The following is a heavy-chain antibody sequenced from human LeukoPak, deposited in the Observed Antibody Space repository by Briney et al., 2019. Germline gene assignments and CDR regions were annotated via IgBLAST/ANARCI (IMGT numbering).Heavy chain of an antibody. CDR1: GNSISTSKSY. J-gene: IGHJ4*02. D-gene: IGHD6-6*01. CDR2: IYFSGNT. Sequence: SSDTLSLTCTVSGNSISTSKSYWGWIRQPPLKGLEWIGSIYFSGNTYYNASLKSRVTISVDTSKNQFSLTLTSVTAADTAVYYCARNGPVDRSIASLDYWGQGTLVTVSS. V-gene: IGHV4-39*01. CDR3: ARNGPVDRSIASLDY.